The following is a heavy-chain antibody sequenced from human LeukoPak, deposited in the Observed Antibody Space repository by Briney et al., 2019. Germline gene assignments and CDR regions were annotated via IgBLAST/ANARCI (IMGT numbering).Heavy chain of an antibody. Sequence: GASVKVSCRASGYTFTIYAMHWVRQAPGERGEWMGWINAGNGNTKYSQKFQGRVTITRDTSASTAYMELSSLRSEDTAVYYCARELPYVSGSKFDYWGQGTLVTVSS. CDR2: INAGNGNT. CDR3: ARELPYVSGSKFDY. J-gene: IGHJ4*02. CDR1: GYTFTIYA. V-gene: IGHV1-3*01. D-gene: IGHD3-10*01.